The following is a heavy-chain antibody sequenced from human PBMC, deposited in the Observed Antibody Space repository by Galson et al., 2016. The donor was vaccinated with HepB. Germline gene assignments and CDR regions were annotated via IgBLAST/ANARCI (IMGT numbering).Heavy chain of an antibody. Sequence: SLRLSCAASGFTFTNFWMSWVRQAPGKGLEWVANIRQDGSEKFYVDSVKGRFTISRDNADNSVYLQINSLRAEDTALYYCARGQITYVDWGQGTLVTVSS. CDR2: IRQDGSEK. CDR1: GFTFTNFW. CDR3: ARGQITYVD. J-gene: IGHJ4*02. V-gene: IGHV3-7*03. D-gene: IGHD1-14*01.